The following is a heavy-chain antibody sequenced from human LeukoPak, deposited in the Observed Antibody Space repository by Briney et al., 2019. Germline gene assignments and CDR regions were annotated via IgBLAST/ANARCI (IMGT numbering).Heavy chain of an antibody. CDR1: GDSVSRSDSY. D-gene: IGHD3-22*01. V-gene: IGHV4-39*01. CDR3: ARRRYYDSSGYLD. CDR2: IYYSGRT. Sequence: PSGTLSLTCTVFGDSVSRSDSYWDWIRQPPGKGLEWIGTIYYSGRTYYSPSLRSRVTISVDTSNNQFSLNLSSVTAADTALCFCARRRYYDSSGYLDWGQGTLVTVSS. J-gene: IGHJ1*01.